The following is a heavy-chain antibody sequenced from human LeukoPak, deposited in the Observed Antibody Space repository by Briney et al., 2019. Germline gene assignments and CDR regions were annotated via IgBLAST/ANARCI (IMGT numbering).Heavy chain of an antibody. V-gene: IGHV4-61*02. CDR2: IYTSGST. CDR1: GGSGSRGSYY. D-gene: IGHD5-12*01. CDR3: AWLPSY. J-gene: IGHJ4*02. Sequence: SQTLSLTCTVSGGSGSRGSYYWSWIRQPAGKGLEWIGRIYTSGSTNYSPSLKSRVTISVDTSKSQLSLKLSSVTAADTAVYYCAWLPSYWGQGTQVTVSS.